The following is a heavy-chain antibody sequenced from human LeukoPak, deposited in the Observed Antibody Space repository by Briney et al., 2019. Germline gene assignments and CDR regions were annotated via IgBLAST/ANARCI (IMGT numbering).Heavy chain of an antibody. V-gene: IGHV3-30-3*01. D-gene: IGHD2-2*02. CDR3: ARDPDIVVVPAAIQGAFDI. Sequence: GGSLRLSCAASGFTFSSYAMHWVRQAPGKGLEWVAVISYDGSNKYYADSVKGRFTISRDNSKNTLYLQMNSLRAEDTAVYYCARDPDIVVVPAAIQGAFDIWGQGTMVTVSS. J-gene: IGHJ3*02. CDR1: GFTFSSYA. CDR2: ISYDGSNK.